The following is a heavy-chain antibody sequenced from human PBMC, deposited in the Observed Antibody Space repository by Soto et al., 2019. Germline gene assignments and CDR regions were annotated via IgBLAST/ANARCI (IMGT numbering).Heavy chain of an antibody. CDR2: ISAYNGNT. CDR3: ARDWLYGDSYRNFDY. V-gene: IGHV1-18*01. CDR1: GYTFTSYG. D-gene: IGHD4-17*01. Sequence: GASVKVSCKASGYTFTSYGISWVRQAPGQGLEWMGWISAYNGNTNYAQKLQGRVAMTTDTSTSTAYMELRSLRSDDTAVYYCARDWLYGDSYRNFDYWGQGTLVNVSS. J-gene: IGHJ4*02.